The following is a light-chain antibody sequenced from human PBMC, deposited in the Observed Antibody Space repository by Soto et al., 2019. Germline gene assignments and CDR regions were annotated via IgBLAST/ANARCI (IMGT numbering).Light chain of an antibody. Sequence: EIVMTQSPDTLSVSPGESATLSCRASQSVSSNLAWYQQKPGQAPRLLIYGASTRATGVPARFSGSGSGTEFTLTISSLQSEDFAVYYCQQYTNWPPSYTFDQGTKLEIK. CDR2: GAS. V-gene: IGKV3-15*01. J-gene: IGKJ2*01. CDR3: QQYTNWPPSYT. CDR1: QSVSSN.